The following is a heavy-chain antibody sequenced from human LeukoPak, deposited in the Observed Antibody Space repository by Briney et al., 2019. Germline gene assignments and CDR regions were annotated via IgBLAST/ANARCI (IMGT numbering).Heavy chain of an antibody. CDR3: ARDLSYFSFDD. J-gene: IGHJ6*02. CDR2: ISPDGSKK. CDR1: GFTFSSHG. D-gene: IGHD2-21*01. Sequence: GGSLRLSCAASGFTFSSHGMNWVRRAPGKGLEWVAGISPDGSKKYYVDAVKGRFTISRDNSKNTLYLQMNSLRVEDTAMYYCARDLSYFSFDDWGQGTTVTVSS. V-gene: IGHV3-33*01.